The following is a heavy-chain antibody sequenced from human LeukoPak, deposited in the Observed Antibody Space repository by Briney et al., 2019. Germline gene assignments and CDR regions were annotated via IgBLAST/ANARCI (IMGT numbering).Heavy chain of an antibody. CDR1: GGSISSYY. CDR2: IYYSGST. CDR3: ARGPPNWGYDY. D-gene: IGHD7-27*01. Sequence: SETLSLTCTVSGGSISSYYWSWIRQPPGKGLEWIGYIYYSGSTNYNPPLKSRVTISVDTSKNQFSLKLSSVTAADTAVYYCARGPPNWGYDYWGPGTLVTVSS. V-gene: IGHV4-59*01. J-gene: IGHJ4*02.